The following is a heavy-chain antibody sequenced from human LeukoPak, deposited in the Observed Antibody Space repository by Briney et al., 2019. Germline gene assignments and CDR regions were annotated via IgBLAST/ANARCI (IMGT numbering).Heavy chain of an antibody. Sequence: GGSLRLSCAASGFTFSNYWMHWVPQAPGKGLVWVSRINGDGISTGYAVSVKGRFTVSRDNAKKTLYLQMNSLRAEDTAVYYCARDVGNFDYWGQGTLVTVSS. V-gene: IGHV3-74*01. CDR2: INGDGIST. J-gene: IGHJ4*02. CDR3: ARDVGNFDY. CDR1: GFTFSNYW.